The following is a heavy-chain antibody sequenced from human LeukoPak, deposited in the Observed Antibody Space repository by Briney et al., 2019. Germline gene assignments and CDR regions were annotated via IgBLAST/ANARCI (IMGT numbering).Heavy chain of an antibody. CDR2: IYYSGST. Sequence: PETLSLTCTVSGGSISSYYWSWIRQPPGKGLEWIGYIYYSGSTNYNPSLKSRVTISVDTSKNQFSLKLSSVTAADTAVYYCASTEGSGYYYDSSGYYPFDYWGQGTLVTVSS. CDR1: GGSISSYY. D-gene: IGHD3-22*01. V-gene: IGHV4-59*08. J-gene: IGHJ4*02. CDR3: ASTEGSGYYYDSSGYYPFDY.